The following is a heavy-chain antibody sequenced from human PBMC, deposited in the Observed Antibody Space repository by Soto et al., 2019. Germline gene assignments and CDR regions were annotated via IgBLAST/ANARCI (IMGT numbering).Heavy chain of an antibody. CDR2: MHYTGCS. CDR3: ARGMGGKKYGMDF. CDR1: GDSVTGHY. V-gene: IGHV4-59*02. D-gene: IGHD1-26*01. Sequence: SETLSLTCSFSGDSVTGHYLTCIRQSPEKGLEWIGYMHYTGCSHYNPSLKSRLTISVDTSKNHFSLKLSSVTAADTAVYYCARGMGGKKYGMDFWGQGTTVTGSS. J-gene: IGHJ6*02.